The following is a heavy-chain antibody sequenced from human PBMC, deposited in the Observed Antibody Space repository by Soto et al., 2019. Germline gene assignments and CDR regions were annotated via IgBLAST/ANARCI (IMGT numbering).Heavy chain of an antibody. CDR3: AKELSQSAAYFYYFYGMDV. V-gene: IGHV3-23*01. CDR1: GCTFSDYG. Sequence: GGSLGRSGVASGCTFSDYGMNRVRQAPGKGLEWVSAISRSGAETYYADYVNGRFTISRDNSKNTLYLQMNTLRAEDTAVYYCAKELSQSAAYFYYFYGMDVWGQGTTVTVSS. D-gene: IGHD6-19*01. CDR2: ISRSGAET. J-gene: IGHJ6*02.